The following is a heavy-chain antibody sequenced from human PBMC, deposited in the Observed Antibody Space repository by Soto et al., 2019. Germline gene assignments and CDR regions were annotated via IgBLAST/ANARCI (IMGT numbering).Heavy chain of an antibody. CDR2: ISSSSSYI. Sequence: EVQLVESGGGLVKPGRSLRLSCAASGFTFSSYSMNWVRQAPGKGLGWVSSISSSSSYIYYADSVKGRFTISRDNARNSLYVQMNSRSAEYTAVYYCARDGGPVTTPYWGQGTLVTVSS. D-gene: IGHD4-17*01. J-gene: IGHJ4*02. CDR3: ARDGGPVTTPY. V-gene: IGHV3-21*01. CDR1: GFTFSSYS.